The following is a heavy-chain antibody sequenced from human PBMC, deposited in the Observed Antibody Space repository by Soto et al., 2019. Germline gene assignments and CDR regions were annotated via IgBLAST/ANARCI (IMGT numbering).Heavy chain of an antibody. CDR1: GYTFTGHY. CDR2: INPNSGGT. J-gene: IGHJ3*02. V-gene: IGHV1-2*04. D-gene: IGHD3-16*02. CDR3: ARDRTMITFGGVIVSDGSAFDI. Sequence: ASVKVSCKASGYTFTGHYMHWVRQAPGQGLEWMGWINPNSGGTNYAQKFQGWVTMTRDTSISTAYMELSRLRSDDTAVYYCARDRTMITFGGVIVSDGSAFDIWGQGTMVTVSS.